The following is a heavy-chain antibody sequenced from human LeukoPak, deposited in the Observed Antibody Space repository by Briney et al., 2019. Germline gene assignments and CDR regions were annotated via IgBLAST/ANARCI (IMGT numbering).Heavy chain of an antibody. Sequence: PSETLSLTCAASGVTISSYYWSWIRQPPGKGLEWISYIYYSGSTNYNPSLKSRVTISVDTSKSQFYLKLSSVTAADMAVYYCAKSVVVATTRLGPFDTWGQGTMVTVSS. D-gene: IGHD3-22*01. J-gene: IGHJ3*02. V-gene: IGHV4-59*08. CDR3: AKSVVVATTRLGPFDT. CDR1: GVTISSYY. CDR2: IYYSGST.